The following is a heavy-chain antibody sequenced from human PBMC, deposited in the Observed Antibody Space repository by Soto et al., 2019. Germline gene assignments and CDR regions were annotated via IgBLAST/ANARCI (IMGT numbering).Heavy chain of an antibody. D-gene: IGHD5-18*01. J-gene: IGHJ4*02. CDR2: VNPPGSAS. V-gene: IGHV3-74*01. CDR1: GFTFSSYW. CDR3: ATGGYSYGWGY. Sequence: EVQLVESGGGLVQPGGSLRLSCVGSGFTFSSYWMHWVRQVPGKGPVWVSRVNPPGSASSYADFVKGRFTVSRDNAKNTLNLEMNSLSAEDTAVYYCATGGYSYGWGYWGQGTLVTVSS.